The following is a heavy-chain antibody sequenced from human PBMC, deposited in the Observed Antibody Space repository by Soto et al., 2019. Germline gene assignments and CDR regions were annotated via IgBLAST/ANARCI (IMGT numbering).Heavy chain of an antibody. CDR1: GGSISSGDYY. V-gene: IGHV4-30-4*01. Sequence: SETLSLTCTVSGGSISSGDYYWSWIRQPPGKGLEWIGYIYYSGSTYYNPSLKSRVTISVDTSKNQFSLKLSSVTAADTAVYYCARVSVVVVAVHYYFDYWGQGTLVTVSS. J-gene: IGHJ4*02. CDR3: ARVSVVVVAVHYYFDY. CDR2: IYYSGST. D-gene: IGHD2-15*01.